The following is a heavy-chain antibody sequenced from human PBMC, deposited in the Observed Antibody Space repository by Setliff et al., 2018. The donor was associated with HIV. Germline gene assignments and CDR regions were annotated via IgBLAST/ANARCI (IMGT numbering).Heavy chain of an antibody. J-gene: IGHJ4*02. D-gene: IGHD3-22*01. Sequence: GASVKVSCKASGYTFTHYAISWVRQAPGQGLEYLGWISAYNGNTNYAQKVQGRITMTTDASTSTVDMELRSLTSDDTAVYYCARGGVYYYDSSGWSMDYWGQGTQVTVSS. CDR3: ARGGVYYYDSSGWSMDY. CDR1: GYTFTHYA. CDR2: ISAYNGNT. V-gene: IGHV1-18*01.